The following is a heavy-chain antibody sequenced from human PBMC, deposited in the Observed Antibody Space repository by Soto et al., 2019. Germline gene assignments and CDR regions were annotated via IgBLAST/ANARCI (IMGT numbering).Heavy chain of an antibody. Sequence: EVQLLESGGGLVQPGGSLRLSCAASGFTFSSYAMSWVRQAPGKGLEWVSSISGSGGSTYYADSVKGRFTISRDNSKNTLYLQMNSMRAEDPAVYYCATDGYQRCTYTSGWDRAMAVYFQHWGQGTLVTVSS. J-gene: IGHJ1*01. CDR3: ATDGYQRCTYTSGWDRAMAVYFQH. V-gene: IGHV3-23*01. CDR1: GFTFSSYA. D-gene: IGHD6-19*01. CDR2: ISGSGGST.